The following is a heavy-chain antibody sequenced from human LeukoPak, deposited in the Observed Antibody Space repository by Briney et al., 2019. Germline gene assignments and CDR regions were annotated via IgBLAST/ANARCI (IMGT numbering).Heavy chain of an antibody. J-gene: IGHJ6*03. V-gene: IGHV1-8*01. CDR2: MNPNSGNT. Sequence: ASVKVSCKASGYTFTSYDINWVRQATGQGRGWMGWMNPNSGNTGYAQKLQSRVTMTRTTSISTASMELRSLRSEATAVYYCARIIAAADHYYSYYMDVWGKGTPVIVSS. D-gene: IGHD6-13*01. CDR1: GYTFTSYD. CDR3: ARIIAAADHYYSYYMDV.